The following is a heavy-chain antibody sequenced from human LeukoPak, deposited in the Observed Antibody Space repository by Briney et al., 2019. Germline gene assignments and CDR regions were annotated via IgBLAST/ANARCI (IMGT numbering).Heavy chain of an antibody. D-gene: IGHD4-17*01. CDR3: AKDGDPTVTTDFDY. CDR2: ISGSGGST. Sequence: PGGSLRLSCAASGFTFSSYAMSWVRQAPGKGLEWVSAISGSGGSTYYADSVKGRFSISRDNSKNTLYLHMNSLRAEDTAVYYCAKDGDPTVTTDFDYWGQGTLVTVSS. V-gene: IGHV3-23*01. J-gene: IGHJ4*02. CDR1: GFTFSSYA.